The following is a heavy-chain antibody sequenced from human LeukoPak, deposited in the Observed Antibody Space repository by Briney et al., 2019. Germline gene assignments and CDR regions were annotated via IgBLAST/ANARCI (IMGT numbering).Heavy chain of an antibody. D-gene: IGHD1-1*01. CDR1: GGSISNVNYY. CDR3: ARDKPVEGNWNDVSFDY. V-gene: IGHV4-61*02. J-gene: IGHJ4*02. Sequence: PSRTLSLTCTVSGGSISNVNYYRRWLRQPAGKGLKWIGRIYATGSTHYYPTLKSRVTMSVDTSKNQFSLKLSSGTAADTAVYYCARDKPVEGNWNDVSFDYWGQGSLVTVSA. CDR2: IYATGST.